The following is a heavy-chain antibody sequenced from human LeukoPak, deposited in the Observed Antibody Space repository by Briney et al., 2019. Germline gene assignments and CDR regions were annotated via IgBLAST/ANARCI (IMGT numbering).Heavy chain of an antibody. CDR1: GFTFSNFW. CDR3: ARDGCTSTTCSILGGFSS. J-gene: IGHJ5*02. D-gene: IGHD2-2*01. Sequence: GGSLRLSCAASGFTFSNFWMSWVRQAPGKGLEWVANIKQDGFEKYYVDSVRGRFTISRDNAKNSLSLQMNSLRAEDTAVYYCARDGCTSTTCSILGGFSSWGQGTLATVSS. CDR2: IKQDGFEK. V-gene: IGHV3-7*01.